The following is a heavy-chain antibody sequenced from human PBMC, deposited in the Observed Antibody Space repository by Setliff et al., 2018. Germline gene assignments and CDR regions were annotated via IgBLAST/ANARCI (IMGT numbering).Heavy chain of an antibody. J-gene: IGHJ4*02. CDR2: ISAYNGNT. V-gene: IGHV1-18*01. Sequence: ASVKVSCKASGYTFTSCGINWVRQAPGQGLEWMGWISAYNGNTNYAQKLQGRVTMTTDTSTSTTHMELRSLRSDDTAVYYCARDLVDYNGLGSYYSAYWGQGTLVTVSS. CDR3: ARDLVDYNGLGSYYSAY. D-gene: IGHD3-10*01. CDR1: GYTFTSCG.